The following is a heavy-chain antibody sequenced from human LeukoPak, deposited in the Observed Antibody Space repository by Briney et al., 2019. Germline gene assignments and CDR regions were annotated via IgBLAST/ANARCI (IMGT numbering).Heavy chain of an antibody. J-gene: IGHJ4*02. D-gene: IGHD2-2*01. V-gene: IGHV1-69*13. CDR3: ARATLRYCSSTSCYPDY. CDR1: GGTFISYA. Sequence: AAVKVSCKASGGTFISYAISWVRQAPGQGLEWMGGIIPIFGTANYAQKFQGRVTTTADESTSTAYMELSSLRSEDTAVYYCARATLRYCSSTSCYPDYWGQGTLVTVSS. CDR2: IIPIFGTA.